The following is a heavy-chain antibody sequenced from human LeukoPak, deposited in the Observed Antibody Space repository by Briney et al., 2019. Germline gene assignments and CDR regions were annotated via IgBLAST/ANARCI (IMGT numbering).Heavy chain of an antibody. V-gene: IGHV3-20*04. CDR3: ARDLHYYDSSGYRFDI. J-gene: IGHJ3*02. CDR1: GFTFDDYG. CDR2: INWNGGST. Sequence: GGSLRLSCAASGFTFDDYGMSWVRQAPGKGLEWVSGINWNGGSTGYADSVKGRFTISRGNAKNSLYLQMNSLRAEDTALYYCARDLHYYDSSGYRFDIWGQGTMVTVSS. D-gene: IGHD3-22*01.